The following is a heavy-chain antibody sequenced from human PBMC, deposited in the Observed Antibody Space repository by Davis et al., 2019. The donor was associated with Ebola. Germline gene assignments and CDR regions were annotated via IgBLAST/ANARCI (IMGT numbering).Heavy chain of an antibody. CDR1: GFMFSDYH. J-gene: IGHJ5*01. Sequence: PGGSLRLSCAASGFMFSDYHMMWIRQAPGKGLDWVSYISSSGATIHYADSVKGRFTISRDNTKYSLYLQMNSLRAEDTAVYYCARGGGIWFDPWGQGSLVTVSS. CDR2: ISSSGATI. CDR3: ARGGGIWFDP. D-gene: IGHD2-15*01. V-gene: IGHV3-11*04.